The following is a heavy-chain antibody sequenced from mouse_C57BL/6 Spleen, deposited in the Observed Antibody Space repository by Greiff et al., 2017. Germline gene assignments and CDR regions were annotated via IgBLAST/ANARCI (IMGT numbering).Heavy chain of an antibody. CDR1: GFTFSDYG. D-gene: IGHD2-5*01. CDR3: AREGGYSNYDWYFDV. V-gene: IGHV5-17*01. CDR2: ISSGSSTI. Sequence: EVKVEESGGGLVKPGGSLKLSCAASGFTFSDYGMHWVRQAPEKGLEWVAYISSGSSTIYYADTVKGRFTISRDNAKNTLFLQMTSLRSEDTAMYYCAREGGYSNYDWYFDVWGTGTTVTVSS. J-gene: IGHJ1*03.